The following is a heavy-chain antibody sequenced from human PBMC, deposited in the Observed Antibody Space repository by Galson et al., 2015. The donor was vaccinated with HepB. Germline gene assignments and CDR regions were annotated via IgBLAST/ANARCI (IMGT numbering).Heavy chain of an antibody. D-gene: IGHD3-10*01. CDR3: TGPRGDYGSGIRY. CDR1: GFTFGDYA. Sequence: SLRLSCAASGFTFGDYAMSWFRQAPGKGLEWVGFIRSKAYGGTTEYAVSVKGRFTISRDDSKSIAYLQMNRLKTEDTAVYYCTGPRGDYGSGIRYWGQGTLVTVSS. CDR2: IRSKAYGGTT. J-gene: IGHJ4*02. V-gene: IGHV3-49*03.